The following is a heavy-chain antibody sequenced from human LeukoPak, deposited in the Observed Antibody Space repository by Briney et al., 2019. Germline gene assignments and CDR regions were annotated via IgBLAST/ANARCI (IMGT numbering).Heavy chain of an antibody. J-gene: IGHJ4*02. CDR2: IYYSGST. V-gene: IGHV4-39*01. Sequence: SETLSLTCTVSGGSISSSSYYWGWIRQPPGKGLEWIGSIYYSGSTYYNPSLKSRVTISVDTSKNQFSLKLSSVTAADTAVYYCARNLKVGYYYDSSGYYYFDYWGQGTLVTVSS. CDR1: GGSISSSSYY. CDR3: ARNLKVGYYYDSSGYYYFDY. D-gene: IGHD3-22*01.